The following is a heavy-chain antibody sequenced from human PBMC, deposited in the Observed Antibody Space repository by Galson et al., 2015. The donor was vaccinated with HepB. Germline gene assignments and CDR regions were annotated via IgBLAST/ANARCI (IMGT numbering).Heavy chain of an antibody. CDR3: AKVFPEKTDGWYRQALYYFDS. J-gene: IGHJ4*02. Sequence: LILSCAASGFTFSYYAMSWVRQAPGKGLEWISAITPSGDNTYSADSMKGRFTISRDNSRNTLFLQMNSLRAGDTAIYFCAKVFPEKTDGWYRQALYYFDSWGQGTRVTVSS. CDR1: GFTFSYYA. V-gene: IGHV3-23*01. D-gene: IGHD6-19*01. CDR2: ITPSGDNT.